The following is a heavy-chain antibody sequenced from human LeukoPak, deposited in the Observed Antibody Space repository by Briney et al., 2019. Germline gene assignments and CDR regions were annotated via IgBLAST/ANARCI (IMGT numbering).Heavy chain of an antibody. D-gene: IGHD3-22*01. J-gene: IGHJ4*02. CDR3: AKDQSSLLYYYDSSGYFDY. Sequence: GGSLRLSCAASGFTFSSYAMSWVRQAPGKGLEWVSAISGSGGSTYYADSVKGRFTISRDNSKNTLYLKMNSLRAEDTAVYYCAKDQSSLLYYYDSSGYFDYWGQGTLVTVSS. V-gene: IGHV3-23*01. CDR2: ISGSGGST. CDR1: GFTFSSYA.